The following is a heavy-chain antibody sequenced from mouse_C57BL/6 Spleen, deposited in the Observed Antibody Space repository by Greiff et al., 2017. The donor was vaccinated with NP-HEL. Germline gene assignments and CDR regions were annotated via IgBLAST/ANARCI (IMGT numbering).Heavy chain of an antibody. Sequence: EVKLVESGGGLVKPGGSLKLSCAASGFTFSSYAMSWVRQTPEKRLEWVATISDGGSYTYYPDNVKGRFTISRDNAKNNLYLQMSHLKSEDTAMYYCARDVTTVVAKKDAMDYWGQGTSVTVSS. D-gene: IGHD1-1*01. CDR2: ISDGGSYT. V-gene: IGHV5-4*01. J-gene: IGHJ4*01. CDR3: ARDVTTVVAKKDAMDY. CDR1: GFTFSSYA.